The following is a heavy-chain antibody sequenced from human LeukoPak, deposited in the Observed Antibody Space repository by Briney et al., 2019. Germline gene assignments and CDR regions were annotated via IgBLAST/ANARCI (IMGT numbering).Heavy chain of an antibody. Sequence: KSSETLSPTCTVSGGSINSYYWSWIRQPPGKGLEWIGYIYYSGSTNYNPSLKSRVTISVDTSKNQFSLKLSSVTAADTAVYYCARDVYPGDAFDIWGQGTMVTVSS. J-gene: IGHJ3*02. V-gene: IGHV4-59*01. CDR2: IYYSGST. CDR3: ARDVYPGDAFDI. CDR1: GGSINSYY.